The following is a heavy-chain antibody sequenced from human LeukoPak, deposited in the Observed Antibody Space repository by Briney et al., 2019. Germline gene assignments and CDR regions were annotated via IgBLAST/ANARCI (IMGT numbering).Heavy chain of an antibody. D-gene: IGHD6-19*01. J-gene: IGHJ4*02. V-gene: IGHV4-39*01. CDR1: GGSISSTSYY. CDR2: IYYSGSTYHSGTT. CDR3: AGLQWLVLLFDY. Sequence: SETLSLTCTVSGGSISSTSYYWAWIRQPPGKGLEWIGSIYYSGSTYHSGTTYYNPSLKSRVTISVDTSKNQFSLDLSSVTAADTAVYYCAGLQWLVLLFDYWGQGTLVTVSS.